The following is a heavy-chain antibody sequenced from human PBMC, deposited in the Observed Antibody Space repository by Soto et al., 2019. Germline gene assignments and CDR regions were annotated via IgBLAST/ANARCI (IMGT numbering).Heavy chain of an antibody. Sequence: QVQLVQSGAEVKKPGSSVKVSCKASGGTFSSYAISWVRQAPGQGLEWMGGIIPIFGTANYAQKFQGRVTITADESTSTADMELSSLRSEDTAVYCCASKLSVAAAYNWYFDLWGSGALVTVAS. CDR1: GGTFSSYA. V-gene: IGHV1-69*01. J-gene: IGHJ2*01. CDR3: ASKLSVAAAYNWYFDL. D-gene: IGHD6-13*01. CDR2: IIPIFGTA.